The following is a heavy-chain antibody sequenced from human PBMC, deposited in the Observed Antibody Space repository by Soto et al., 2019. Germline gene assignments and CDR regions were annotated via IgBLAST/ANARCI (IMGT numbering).Heavy chain of an antibody. CDR3: TRRYNWNDYYFDP. D-gene: IGHD1-20*01. CDR2: SYYSGTS. J-gene: IGHJ5*02. V-gene: IGHV4-39*01. Sequence: SETLSLTCTVSGGSIRVQSYYWTWIRHTPGKGLEWVGSSYYSGTSYFNPALKGRVTISVDTSTNQFSLRLTSVTAADTAVYYCTRRYNWNDYYFDPWGQGTLVTVYS. CDR1: GGSIRVQSYY.